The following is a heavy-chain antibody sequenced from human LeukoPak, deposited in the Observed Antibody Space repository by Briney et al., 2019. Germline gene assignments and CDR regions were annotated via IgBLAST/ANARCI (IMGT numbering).Heavy chain of an antibody. CDR1: GYTFTSYG. CDR3: AITYYYDSSGYY. J-gene: IGHJ4*02. D-gene: IGHD3-22*01. Sequence: GASVKVSFKASGYTFTSYGISWVRQAPGQGLEWMGWISVYNGNTTYAQKLQGRVTMTTDTSTSTAYMELRSLRSDDTAVYFCAITYYYDSSGYYWGQGTLVTVSS. CDR2: ISVYNGNT. V-gene: IGHV1-18*01.